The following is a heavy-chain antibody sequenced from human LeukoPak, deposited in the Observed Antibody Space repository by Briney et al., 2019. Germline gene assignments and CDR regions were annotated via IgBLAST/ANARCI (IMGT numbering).Heavy chain of an antibody. CDR2: IYYSGST. CDR3: ARQGGYCSSTSCPFDY. J-gene: IGHJ4*02. V-gene: IGHV4-39*01. Sequence: SETLSLTCTVPGGSISSSSYYWGWIRQPPGKGLEWIGSIYYSGSTYYNPSLKSRVTISVDTSKNQFSLKLSSVTAADTAVYYCARQGGYCSSTSCPFDYWGLGTLVTVSS. D-gene: IGHD2-2*01. CDR1: GGSISSSSYY.